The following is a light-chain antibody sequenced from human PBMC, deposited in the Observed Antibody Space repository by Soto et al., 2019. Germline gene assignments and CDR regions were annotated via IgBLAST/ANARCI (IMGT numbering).Light chain of an antibody. V-gene: IGKV3-20*01. J-gene: IGKJ1*01. CDR3: QQYGSSPGT. Sequence: EIVLTQSPGTLSLSPGERATLSCRASQSVSSSYLAWYQQKPGQAPRLLIDGASSRAAGIPDRFSGSGSAADFTLTISRLEPEDFAVYYCQQYGSSPGTFGQGTKVEIK. CDR1: QSVSSSY. CDR2: GAS.